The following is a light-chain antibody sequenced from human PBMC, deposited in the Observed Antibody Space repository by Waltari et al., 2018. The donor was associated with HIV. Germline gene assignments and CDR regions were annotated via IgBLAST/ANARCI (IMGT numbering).Light chain of an antibody. CDR2: AAD. J-gene: IGLJ1*01. CDR1: SSNIGAGYD. V-gene: IGLV1-40*01. Sequence: QSVLTQPPSVSGAPGQRVTISCPGSSSNIGAGYDVHWFQQLPGTAPKLLIYAADNRPSGVPDRFPGSKSGTSASLAITGLQAEDEADYYCQSYDSSLSGSFVFGTGTKVTVL. CDR3: QSYDSSLSGSFV.